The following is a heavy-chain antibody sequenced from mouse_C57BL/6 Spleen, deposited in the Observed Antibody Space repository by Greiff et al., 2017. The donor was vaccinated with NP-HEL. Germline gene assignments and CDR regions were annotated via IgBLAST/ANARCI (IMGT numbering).Heavy chain of an antibody. D-gene: IGHD1-1*01. J-gene: IGHJ1*03. CDR3: ARDAVVAPYWYFDV. CDR1: GFTFSDYY. CDR2: INYDGSST. Sequence: EVQLQESEGGLVQPGSSMKLSCTASGFTFSDYYMAWVRQVPEKGLEWVANINYDGSSTYYLDSLKSRFIISRDNAKNILYLQLSSLKSEDTATYYCARDAVVAPYWYFDVWGTGTTVTVSS. V-gene: IGHV5-16*01.